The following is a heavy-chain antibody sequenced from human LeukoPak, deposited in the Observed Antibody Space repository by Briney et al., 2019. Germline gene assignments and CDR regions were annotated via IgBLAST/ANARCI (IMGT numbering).Heavy chain of an antibody. CDR2: ISYDGSNK. CDR1: GFTFSSYG. V-gene: IGHV3-30*18. J-gene: IGHJ6*02. CDR3: AKDPYYGDYYYYGMDV. D-gene: IGHD4-17*01. Sequence: PGGSLRLSCAASGFTFSSYGMHWVRQAPGKGLEWVAVISYDGSNKHYADSVKGRFTISRDNSKNTLYLQMNSLRAEDTAVYYCAKDPYYGDYYYYGMDVWGQGTTVTVSS.